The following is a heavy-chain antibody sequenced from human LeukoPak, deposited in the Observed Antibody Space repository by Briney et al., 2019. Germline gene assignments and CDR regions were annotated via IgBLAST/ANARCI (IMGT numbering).Heavy chain of an antibody. CDR3: ARDDRVVTALIALYYYYGMDV. V-gene: IGHV3-21*01. Sequence: PGGSLRLSCAASGFTFSSYSMNWVRQAPGKGLEWVSSISSSSYIYYADSVKGRFTISRDNAKNSLYLQMNSLRAEDTAVYYCARDDRVVTALIALYYYYGMDVWGQGTTVTVSS. CDR2: ISSSSYI. CDR1: GFTFSSYS. J-gene: IGHJ6*02. D-gene: IGHD2-21*02.